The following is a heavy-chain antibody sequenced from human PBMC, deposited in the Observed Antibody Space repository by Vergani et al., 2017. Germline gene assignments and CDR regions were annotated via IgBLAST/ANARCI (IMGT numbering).Heavy chain of an antibody. CDR3: ARHMDLRFLEWLLPRFDY. CDR2: MYYRGST. J-gene: IGHJ4*02. D-gene: IGHD3-3*01. CDR1: GGSRSISSYY. Sequence: QLQLQESGPGLVKPSETLSLTCTVSGGSRSISSYYWGWIRPPPGKGQEGIGSMYYRGSTYYNPSLKRRVTISVDTSKNQLSLQRSSVPAADTAVYYCARHMDLRFLEWLLPRFDYWGQGTLVTVSS. V-gene: IGHV4-39*01.